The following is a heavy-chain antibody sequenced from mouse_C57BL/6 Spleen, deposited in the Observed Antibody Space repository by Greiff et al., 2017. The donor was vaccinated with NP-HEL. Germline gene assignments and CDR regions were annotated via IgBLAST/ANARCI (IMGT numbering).Heavy chain of an antibody. CDR2: INPNNGGT. CDR1: GYTFTDYY. Sequence: VQLQQSGPELVKPGASVKISCKASGYTFTDYYMNWVKQSHGKSLEWIGDINPNNGGTSYNQKFKGKATLTVDKSSSTAYMELRSLTSEDSAVYYCAVLLRVDYWGQGTTLTVSS. J-gene: IGHJ2*01. CDR3: AVLLRVDY. V-gene: IGHV1-26*01. D-gene: IGHD1-1*01.